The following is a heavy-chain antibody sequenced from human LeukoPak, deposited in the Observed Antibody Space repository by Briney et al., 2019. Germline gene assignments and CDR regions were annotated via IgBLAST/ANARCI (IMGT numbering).Heavy chain of an antibody. CDR3: VRGGWSVDY. CDR1: GFSFNTYW. D-gene: IGHD6-19*01. V-gene: IGHV3-7*01. CDR2: IKQDGSEK. Sequence: GGSLRLSCAVSGFSFNTYWMSWVRQALGKGLEWVANIKQDGSEKHHVDSVKGRFAISRDNAKNSLYLQMNSLRAEDTAVYYCVRGGWSVDYWGQGTLVTVSS. J-gene: IGHJ4*02.